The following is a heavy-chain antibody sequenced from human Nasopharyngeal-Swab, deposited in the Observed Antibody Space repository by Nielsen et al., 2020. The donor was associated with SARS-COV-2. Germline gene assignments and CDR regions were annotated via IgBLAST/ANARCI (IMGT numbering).Heavy chain of an antibody. CDR2: IRYDGSDY. Sequence: GGSLRLSCAASGFTFSSYAMNWVRQAPGKGLEWVAFIRYDGSDYYYAASVEGRFTISRDNSKNTLYLQLNSLRAEDTAVYYCARQDSSAYYYVFNYWGQGTLVTVSS. CDR3: ARQDSSAYYYVFNY. CDR1: GFTFSSYA. V-gene: IGHV3-30*02. D-gene: IGHD3-22*01. J-gene: IGHJ4*02.